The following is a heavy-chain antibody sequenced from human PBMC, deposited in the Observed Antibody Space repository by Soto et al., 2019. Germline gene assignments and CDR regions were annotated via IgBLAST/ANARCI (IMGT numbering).Heavy chain of an antibody. D-gene: IGHD2-15*01. CDR1: GFTFSSHV. CDR2: ISGTGGT. V-gene: IGHV3-23*01. J-gene: IGHJ4*02. CDR3: AKDRRGAYCSGGICYSPDY. Sequence: EVQLWEFGGGLVQPGGSLRLSCAVSGFTFSSHVMSWVRQAPGKGLEWVSAISGTGGTYYADSVKGRFTISRDNSKNALYLQMNNLGDEDTAVYYCAKDRRGAYCSGGICYSPDYWGQGTLVIVSS.